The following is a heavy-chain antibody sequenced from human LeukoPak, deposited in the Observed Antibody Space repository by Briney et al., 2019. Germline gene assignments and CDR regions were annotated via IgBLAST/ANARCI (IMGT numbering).Heavy chain of an antibody. CDR1: GGTFSSYA. CDR3: ARGNKVRPTRYYYMDV. D-gene: IGHD3-10*01. CDR2: IIPIFGTA. J-gene: IGHJ6*03. V-gene: IGHV1-69*05. Sequence: GASVKVSCKASGGTFSSYAISWVRQAPGQGLEWMGGIIPIFGTANYAQKFQGRVTITTDESTSTAYMELSSLRSEDTAVYYCARGNKVRPTRYYYMDVWGKGTTVTVSS.